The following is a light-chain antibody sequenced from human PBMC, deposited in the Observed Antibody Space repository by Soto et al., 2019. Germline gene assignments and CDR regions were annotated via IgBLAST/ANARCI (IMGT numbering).Light chain of an antibody. V-gene: IGKV1-5*01. CDR1: QSISSW. Sequence: DIQMTQSPSTLSASVGDRVNITCRASQSISSWLAWYQQKPGKAPKLLIYDASSLESGVPSRFSGSGSGTEFTLTISSLQPDDFATYYCQQYNSYSQTFGQGTKVEIK. J-gene: IGKJ1*01. CDR2: DAS. CDR3: QQYNSYSQT.